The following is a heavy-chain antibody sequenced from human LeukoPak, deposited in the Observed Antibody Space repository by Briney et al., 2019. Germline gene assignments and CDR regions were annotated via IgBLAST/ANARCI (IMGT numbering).Heavy chain of an antibody. V-gene: IGHV1-2*02. Sequence: GASVKVSCKASGYTFTGYYMHWVRQAPGQGLEWMGWINPNSGGTNYAQKFQGRVTMTRDTSISTDYMELSRLRSDDTAVYYCARGKLELRSSWFDPWGQGTLVTVSS. CDR2: INPNSGGT. J-gene: IGHJ5*02. CDR1: GYTFTGYY. CDR3: ARGKLELRSSWFDP. D-gene: IGHD1-7*01.